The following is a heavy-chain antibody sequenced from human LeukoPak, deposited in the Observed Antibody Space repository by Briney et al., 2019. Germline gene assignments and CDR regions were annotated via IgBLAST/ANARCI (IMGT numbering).Heavy chain of an antibody. D-gene: IGHD3-22*01. Sequence: SETLSLTCTVSGGSISSYYWSWIRQPPGKGLEWIGYIYYSGSTNYNPSLKSRVTISVDTSKNQFSLKLSSVTAADTAVYYCARRRISYYYDSSGPNDAFDIWGQGTMVTVSS. J-gene: IGHJ3*02. CDR1: GGSISSYY. CDR3: ARRRISYYYDSSGPNDAFDI. V-gene: IGHV4-59*08. CDR2: IYYSGST.